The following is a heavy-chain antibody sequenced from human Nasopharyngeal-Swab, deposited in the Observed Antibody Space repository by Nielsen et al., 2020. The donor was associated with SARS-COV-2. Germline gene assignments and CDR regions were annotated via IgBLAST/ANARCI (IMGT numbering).Heavy chain of an antibody. D-gene: IGHD3-10*01. Sequence: SVKVSCKASAGTFSSYPVSWVRQAPGQGLEWMGGIIPIFGTANYAQKFQGRVTITADESTSTAFMELSSLRSEDTAVYYCAGWITMIRGATFDIWGQGTMVTVSS. V-gene: IGHV1-69*13. CDR3: AGWITMIRGATFDI. CDR1: AGTFSSYP. CDR2: IIPIFGTA. J-gene: IGHJ3*02.